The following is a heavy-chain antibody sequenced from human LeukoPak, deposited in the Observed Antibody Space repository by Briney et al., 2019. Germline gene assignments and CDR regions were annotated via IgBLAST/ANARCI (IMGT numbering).Heavy chain of an antibody. V-gene: IGHV3-23*01. J-gene: IGHJ5*02. Sequence: GGSLRLSCAASGFTFSNYAMTWVRQAPGKGLEWVSTISGSTNNTYYADSVKGRFTISRDTSTNTLSLEMNSLRGEDTAIYYCARVQASSFFFDPWGLGTLVTVSS. CDR2: ISGSTNNT. CDR1: GFTFSNYA. D-gene: IGHD2/OR15-2a*01. CDR3: ARVQASSFFFDP.